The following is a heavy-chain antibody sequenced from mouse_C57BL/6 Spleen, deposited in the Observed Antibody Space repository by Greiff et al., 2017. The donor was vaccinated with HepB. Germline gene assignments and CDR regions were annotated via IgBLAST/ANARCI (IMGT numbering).Heavy chain of an antibody. Sequence: QVQLQQPGAELVMPGASVKLSCKASGYTFTSYWMHWVKQRPGQGLEWIGEIDPSDSYTNYNQKFKGKSTLTVDKSSSTAYMQLSSLTSEDSAVYYCARSLSTVVATDYAMDYWGQGTSVTVSS. D-gene: IGHD1-1*01. V-gene: IGHV1-69*01. CDR2: IDPSDSYT. J-gene: IGHJ4*01. CDR1: GYTFTSYW. CDR3: ARSLSTVVATDYAMDY.